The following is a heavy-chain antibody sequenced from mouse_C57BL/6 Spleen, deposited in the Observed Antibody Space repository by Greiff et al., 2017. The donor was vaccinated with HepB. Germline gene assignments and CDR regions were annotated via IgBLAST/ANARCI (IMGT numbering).Heavy chain of an antibody. Sequence: EVQLVESGGGLVKPGGSLKLSCAASGFTFSSYTMSWVRQTPEKRLEWVATISGGGGNTYYPDSVKGRFTISRDNAKNTLYLQMSSLRSEDTALYYCARKEGYWGWFADWGQGTLVTVYA. CDR2: ISGGGGNT. D-gene: IGHD4-1*01. CDR1: GFTFSSYT. CDR3: ARKEGYWGWFAD. V-gene: IGHV5-9*01. J-gene: IGHJ3*01.